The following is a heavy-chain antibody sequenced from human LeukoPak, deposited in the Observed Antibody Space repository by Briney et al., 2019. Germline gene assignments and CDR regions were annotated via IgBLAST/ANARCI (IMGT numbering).Heavy chain of an antibody. CDR1: GFTFSSYS. J-gene: IGHJ4*02. D-gene: IGHD2-2*02. CDR2: ISSSSSTI. Sequence: GGSLRLSCAASGFTFSSYSMNWVRQAPGKGLEWVSYISSSSSTIYYADSVKGRFTISRDNAKNSPYLQMNSLRAEDTAVYYCARVTERYSGHWGQGTLVTVSS. CDR3: ARVTERYSGH. V-gene: IGHV3-48*01.